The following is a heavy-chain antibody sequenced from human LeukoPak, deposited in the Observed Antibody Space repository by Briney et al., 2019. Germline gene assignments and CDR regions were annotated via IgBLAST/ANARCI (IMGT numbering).Heavy chain of an antibody. CDR2: IYTSGST. D-gene: IGHD3-16*01. Sequence: SQTLSLTCTVSGGSISSGSYYWSWIRQPAGKGLEWIGRIYTSGSTNYNPSLKSRVTISVDTSKNQFSLKLSSVTAADTAVYYWARGGLQRGGGDFDYWGQGTLVTVSS. V-gene: IGHV4-61*02. CDR1: GGSISSGSYY. CDR3: ARGGLQRGGGDFDY. J-gene: IGHJ4*02.